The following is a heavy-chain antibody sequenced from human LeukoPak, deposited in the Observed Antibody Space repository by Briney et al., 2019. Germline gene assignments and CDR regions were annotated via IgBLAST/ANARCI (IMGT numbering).Heavy chain of an antibody. V-gene: IGHV3-74*01. CDR2: INNDGSDT. Sequence: GGSLRLSCAASGFSLADSWMHWVRQAPGKGLVWVSRINNDGSDTRYADSVRGRFTISRDNAKNTLYLQMNSLRAEDTAVYYCARVSGLGMNEYYQHWGQGTLVTVPS. J-gene: IGHJ1*01. D-gene: IGHD3-10*01. CDR3: ARVSGLGMNEYYQH. CDR1: GFSLADSW.